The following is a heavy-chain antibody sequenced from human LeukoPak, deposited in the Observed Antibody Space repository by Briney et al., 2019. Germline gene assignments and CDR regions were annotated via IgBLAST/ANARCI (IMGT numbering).Heavy chain of an antibody. J-gene: IGHJ4*02. CDR3: ARGLPTTGQDLYYFDY. Sequence: SETLSLTCTVSGYSISSGYYWGWIRQPPGKGLEWIGSGSTYYNPSLKSRVTISVDTSKNQFSLKLSSVTAADTAVYYCARGLPTTGQDLYYFDYWGQGTLVTVSS. CDR1: GYSISSGYY. D-gene: IGHD1-1*01. CDR2: SGST. V-gene: IGHV4-38-2*02.